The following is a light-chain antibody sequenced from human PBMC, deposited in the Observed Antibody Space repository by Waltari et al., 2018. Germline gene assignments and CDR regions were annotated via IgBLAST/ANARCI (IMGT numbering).Light chain of an antibody. V-gene: IGKV3-15*01. CDR3: QQYKNWPIT. CDR1: QSVGSS. Sequence: EIVMAQSPATLSVSPGEGATLSCRASQSVGSSLAWYQQKPGQAPSLPIYGASTRAAGAPARFSGTGSGTDFTLTISSLQSEDFAVYYCQQYKNWPITFGQGTRLE. J-gene: IGKJ5*01. CDR2: GAS.